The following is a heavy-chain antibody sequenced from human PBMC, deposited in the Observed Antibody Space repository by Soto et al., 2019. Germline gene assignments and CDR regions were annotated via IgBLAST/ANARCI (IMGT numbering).Heavy chain of an antibody. D-gene: IGHD3-22*01. CDR3: ARDNYDSSGYIAFDI. CDR1: GYPFTGYY. J-gene: IGHJ3*02. Sequence: XSVKVSCNASGYPFTGYYMRWVRQAPGQGLEWMGWINPNSGGTNYAQKFQGWVTMTRDTSISTAYMELSRLRSDDTAVYYCARDNYDSSGYIAFDIWGQRTMVT. V-gene: IGHV1-2*04. CDR2: INPNSGGT.